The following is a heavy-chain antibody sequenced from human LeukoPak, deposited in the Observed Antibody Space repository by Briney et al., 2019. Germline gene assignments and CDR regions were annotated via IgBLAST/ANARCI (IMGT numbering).Heavy chain of an antibody. CDR3: ARVEDDYGDYYYGMDV. CDR1: GFIFSTYE. CDR2: ISNRDSTV. V-gene: IGHV3-48*03. Sequence: GGSLRLSCAASGFIFSTYEMSWVRQAPGKGLEWVSYISNRDSTVHYADSVKGRFTISRDNAQNSLYLQMSSLRAEDTAVYYCARVEDDYGDYYYGMDVWGQGTTVTVSS. J-gene: IGHJ6*02. D-gene: IGHD4-17*01.